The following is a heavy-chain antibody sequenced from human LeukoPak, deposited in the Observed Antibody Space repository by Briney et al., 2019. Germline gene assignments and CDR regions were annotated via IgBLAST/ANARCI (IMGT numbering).Heavy chain of an antibody. D-gene: IGHD5-18*01. V-gene: IGHV1-46*01. CDR2: INPSGGST. CDR3: ARVFEGYSYGYTPSDY. CDR1: GCTSTSYY. J-gene: IGHJ4*02. Sequence: ASVKVSCKASGCTSTSYYMHWVRQAPGQGLEWMGIINPSGGSTSYAQKFQGRVTMTRDTSTSTVYMELSSLRSEDTAVYYCARVFEGYSYGYTPSDYWGQGTLVTVSS.